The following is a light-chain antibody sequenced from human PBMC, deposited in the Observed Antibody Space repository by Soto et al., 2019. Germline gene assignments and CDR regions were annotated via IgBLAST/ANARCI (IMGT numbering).Light chain of an antibody. CDR2: ESS. CDR3: QQYGFWPRT. J-gene: IGKJ1*01. V-gene: IGKV3-15*01. CDR1: RSIGTG. Sequence: EMIVTQSPGILSASLGERTTLSCRASRSIGTGVAWYQQRPGQSPRPLIYESSTRATGIPTRFSGSGSGTEFTLTISSVQSEDFATYYCQQYGFWPRTFGQGTKLEIK.